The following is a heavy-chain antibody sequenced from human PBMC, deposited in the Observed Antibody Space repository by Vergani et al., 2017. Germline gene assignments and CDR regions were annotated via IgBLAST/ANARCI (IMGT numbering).Heavy chain of an antibody. J-gene: IGHJ4*02. CDR2: ISLLGDT. D-gene: IGHD5-24*01. CDR3: ATQGRGGYKWDN. Sequence: VRLLESGGGLVQPGGSLRLSCAASGFTFNIYAMSWVRQAPGKGLEWIGEISLLGDTNYKTSLKSRVTISIDRSKNQFSLKVNSVTAADTAVYYCATQGRGGYKWDNWGQGTLVTVSS. V-gene: IGHV4-4*02. CDR1: GFTFNIYA.